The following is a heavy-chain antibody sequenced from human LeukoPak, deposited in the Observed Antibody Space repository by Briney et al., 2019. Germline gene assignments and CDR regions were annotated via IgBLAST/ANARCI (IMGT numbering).Heavy chain of an antibody. CDR1: GFTFSNYG. Sequence: GGSLRLSCAASGFTFSNYGMHWVRQAPGKGLEWVSYISSSSSTIYYADSVKGRFTISRDNAKNSLYLQMNSLRAEDTAVYYCARDGYCSSTSCYAFDIWGQGTMVTVSS. CDR3: ARDGYCSSTSCYAFDI. D-gene: IGHD2-2*03. CDR2: ISSSSSTI. J-gene: IGHJ3*02. V-gene: IGHV3-48*01.